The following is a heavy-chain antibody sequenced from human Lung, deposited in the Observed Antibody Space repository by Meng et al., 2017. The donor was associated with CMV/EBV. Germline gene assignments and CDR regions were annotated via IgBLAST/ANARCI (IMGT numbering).Heavy chain of an antibody. Sequence: SXXVSXKASGGTFSSYAISWVRQAPGQGLQWMGGIIPIFGTANYAQKFQGRVTITTDESTSTAYMELSSLRSEDTAVYYCAGGYCSSTSCYNVYGMDVWXQGTXVTGAS. D-gene: IGHD2-2*02. CDR3: AGGYCSSTSCYNVYGMDV. V-gene: IGHV1-69*05. J-gene: IGHJ6*02. CDR2: IIPIFGTA. CDR1: GGTFSSYA.